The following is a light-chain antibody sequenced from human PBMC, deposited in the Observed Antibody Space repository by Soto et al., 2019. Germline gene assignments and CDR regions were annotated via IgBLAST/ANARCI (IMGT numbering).Light chain of an antibody. CDR2: GAS. CDR3: QQYATSPLT. Sequence: EIVLTHSPGTLSRSPGERAALSFRGSQSVSNNYLAWYQQKPGQAPRLLIYGASNRATGIPDRFSGSGSGTDFTLTISRLEPEDFALYYCQQYATSPLTFGGGTKVDIK. J-gene: IGKJ4*01. CDR1: QSVSNNY. V-gene: IGKV3-20*01.